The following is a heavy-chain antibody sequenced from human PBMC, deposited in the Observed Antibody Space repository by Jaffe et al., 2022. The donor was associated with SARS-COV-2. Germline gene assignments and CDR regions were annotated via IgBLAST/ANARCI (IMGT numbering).Heavy chain of an antibody. CDR1: GDSFTTYY. V-gene: IGHV4-59*01. CDR2: THHSGST. Sequence: QVQLQESGPGLVKPSETLSLTCTVSGDSFTTYYWNWMRQPPGKGLEWIGRTHHSGSTKYNPSLTSRVTISLDTSKNQFSLKVTSVTAADTGVYYCARHWIGGWYEAFDIWGQGTMVTVSS. J-gene: IGHJ3*02. D-gene: IGHD6-19*01. CDR3: ARHWIGGWYEAFDI.